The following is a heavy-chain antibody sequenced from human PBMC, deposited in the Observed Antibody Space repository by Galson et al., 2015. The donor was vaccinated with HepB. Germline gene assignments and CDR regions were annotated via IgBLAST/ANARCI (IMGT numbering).Heavy chain of an antibody. CDR2: VWYEGTKQ. D-gene: IGHD2-21*01. CDR3: WMIVPDFDY. J-gene: IGHJ4*02. CDR1: GFVFSRHG. V-gene: IGHV3-33*01. Sequence: SLRLSCAASGFVFSRHGMHWARQAPGKGLEWVAVVWYEGTKQYYSESVEGRFTISRDNSKNMVYLQMNSLRVEDTAVYYCWMIVPDFDYWGQGTLVTVSS.